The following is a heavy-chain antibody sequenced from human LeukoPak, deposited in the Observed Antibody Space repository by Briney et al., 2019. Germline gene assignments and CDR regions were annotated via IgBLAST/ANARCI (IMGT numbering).Heavy chain of an antibody. CDR1: GFAFSSYS. CDR2: ISSSSSYI. V-gene: IGHV3-21*01. Sequence: GGSLRLSCAASGFAFSSYSMNWVRQAPGKGLEWVSSISSSSSYIYYADSVKGRFTISRDNAKNSLYLQMNSLRAEDTAVYYCARDLEDRDSSGYYYLGGGYMDVWGKGTTVTVSS. J-gene: IGHJ6*03. D-gene: IGHD3-22*01. CDR3: ARDLEDRDSSGYYYLGGGYMDV.